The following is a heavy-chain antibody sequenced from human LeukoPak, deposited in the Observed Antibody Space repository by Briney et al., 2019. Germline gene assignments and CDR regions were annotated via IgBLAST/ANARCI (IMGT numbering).Heavy chain of an antibody. V-gene: IGHV4-34*01. CDR1: GGSFSGYY. D-gene: IGHD3-10*01. CDR2: INHSGST. CDR3: AGSARVRVANWFDP. J-gene: IGHJ5*02. Sequence: PSETLSLTCAVYGGSFSGYYWSWIRQPPGKGLEWIGEINHSGSTNYNPSLKSRVTISVDTSKNQFSLKLSSVTAADTAVYYCAGSARVRVANWFDPWGQGTLVTVSS.